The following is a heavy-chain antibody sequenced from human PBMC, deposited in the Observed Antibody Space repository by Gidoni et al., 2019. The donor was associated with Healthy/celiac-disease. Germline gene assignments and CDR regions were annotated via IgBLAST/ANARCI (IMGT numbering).Heavy chain of an antibody. CDR3: ARAPTSYYYDSSGYSPFDY. CDR1: GYSISSGYY. CDR2: IYHSGST. D-gene: IGHD3-22*01. V-gene: IGHV4-38-2*02. J-gene: IGHJ4*02. Sequence: QVQLQESGPGLVKPSETLSLTCTVSGYSISSGYYWGWIRQPPGKGLEWIGSIYHSGSTYYNPSLKSRVTISVDTSKNQFSLKLSSVTAADTAVYYCARAPTSYYYDSSGYSPFDYWGQGTLVTVSS.